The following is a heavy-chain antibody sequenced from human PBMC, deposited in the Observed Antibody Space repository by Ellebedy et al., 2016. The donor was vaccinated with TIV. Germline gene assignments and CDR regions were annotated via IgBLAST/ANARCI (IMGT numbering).Heavy chain of an antibody. CDR2: ISGGGGGT. CDR3: AKPQSRIAAAGIGVCFDS. J-gene: IGHJ4*02. D-gene: IGHD6-13*01. Sequence: GESLKISXAASGFTFRSYAMSWVRQAPGKGLEWVSTISGGGGGTYDADSVKGRFTISRDNSKNTLYLQMNSLRAEDTAVYYCAKPQSRIAAAGIGVCFDSWGQGTLVTVSS. V-gene: IGHV3-23*01. CDR1: GFTFRSYA.